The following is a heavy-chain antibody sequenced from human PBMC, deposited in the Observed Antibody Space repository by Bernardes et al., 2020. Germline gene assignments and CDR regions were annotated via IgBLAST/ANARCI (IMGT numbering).Heavy chain of an antibody. J-gene: IGHJ5*02. CDR1: GFTFSSSW. V-gene: IGHV3-74*01. CDR2: LNSDGRSP. D-gene: IGHD6-19*01. Sequence: AGALILSCAASGFTFSSSWMHWVRQAPGPGLVWVSRLNSDGRSPSYADSVKGRFTISRDNAKNTLYLQMNSLRAEDTAVYYCARVGSGWYGNIGWFDHWGQGTLVTGSS. CDR3: ARVGSGWYGNIGWFDH.